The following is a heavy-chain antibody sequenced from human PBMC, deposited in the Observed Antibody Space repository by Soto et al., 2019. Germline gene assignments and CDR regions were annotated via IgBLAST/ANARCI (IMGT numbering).Heavy chain of an antibody. CDR2: IYYSGST. J-gene: IGHJ6*03. V-gene: IGHV4-31*03. D-gene: IGHD3-16*01. CDR3: ARFSYDYIWGSSYYYYYMDV. Sequence: SETLSLTCTVSGGSISSGGYYWSWIRQHPGKGLEWIGYIYYSGSTYYNPSLKSRVTISVDTSKNQFSLKLSSVTAADTAVYYCARFSYDYIWGSSYYYYYMDVWGKGTTVTVSS. CDR1: GGSISSGGYY.